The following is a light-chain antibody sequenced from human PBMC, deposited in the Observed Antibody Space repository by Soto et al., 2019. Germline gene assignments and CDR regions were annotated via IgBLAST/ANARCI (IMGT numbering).Light chain of an antibody. CDR3: QQYSRYMYS. J-gene: IGKJ2*03. CDR1: QGIGSD. CDR2: EAS. Sequence: DIQMTQPPSTLSAFVGDRVTITCRASQGIGSDLAWYQQKLGKAPKLLIYEASNLESAVPSRFRGSGSGTQFTLTITGLQPDDSATYYCQQYSRYMYSFGQGTKVDIK. V-gene: IGKV1-5*01.